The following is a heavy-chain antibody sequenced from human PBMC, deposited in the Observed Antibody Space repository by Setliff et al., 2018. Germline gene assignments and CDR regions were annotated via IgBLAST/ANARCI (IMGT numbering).Heavy chain of an antibody. D-gene: IGHD3-3*01. J-gene: IGHJ4*02. CDR3: ARLNFWSGFWYFTL. CDR2: SYYLGAT. Sequence: SETLSLTCTVSGGSVNDYYWSWIRRPPGKGLEWIGCSYYLGATKYTPSLKGRVSISVDTAENQVSLKVNSVTAADTGVYYCARLNFWSGFWYFTLWGQGTPVTVSS. V-gene: IGHV4-59*02. CDR1: GGSVNDYY.